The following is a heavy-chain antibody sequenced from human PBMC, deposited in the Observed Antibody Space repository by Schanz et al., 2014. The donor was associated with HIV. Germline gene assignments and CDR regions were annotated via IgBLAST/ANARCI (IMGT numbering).Heavy chain of an antibody. CDR1: DASFNSISYF. Sequence: QLQLQQSGPGLVKPSESLSLTCIVSDASFNSISYFWGWIRQPPGKGLEWIGSIYYSGNTYYNPSLKSRRTISVDTSKNQFSLRLSSVTAADTAVYYCVRSLWNYPYYFESWGQGTLVTVSS. D-gene: IGHD1-7*01. J-gene: IGHJ4*02. V-gene: IGHV4-39*07. CDR3: VRSLWNYPYYFES. CDR2: IYYSGNT.